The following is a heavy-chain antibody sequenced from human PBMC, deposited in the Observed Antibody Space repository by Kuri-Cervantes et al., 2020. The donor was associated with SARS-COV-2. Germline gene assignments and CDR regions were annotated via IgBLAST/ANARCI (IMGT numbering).Heavy chain of an antibody. CDR3: ARDTRRGYSYGYGFDY. D-gene: IGHD5-18*01. CDR2: ISSSGSTI. V-gene: IGHV3-11*04. J-gene: IGHJ4*02. Sequence: GESLKISCAASGFTFSDYYMSWIRQAPGKGLEWVSYISSSGSTIYYADSVKGRFTISRDNAKNSLYLQMNSLRAEDTAVYYCARDTRRGYSYGYGFDYWDQGTLVTVSS. CDR1: GFTFSDYY.